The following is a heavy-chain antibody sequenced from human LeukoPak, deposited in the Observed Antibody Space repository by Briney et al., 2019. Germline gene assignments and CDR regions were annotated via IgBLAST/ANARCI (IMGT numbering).Heavy chain of an antibody. J-gene: IGHJ4*02. CDR2: ISSSSSYT. CDR1: GFTFSDYY. Sequence: PGGSLRLSCAASGFTFSDYYMSWIRQAPGKGLEWVSYISSSSSYTNYADSVKGRFTISRDNAKNSLYLQMNSLRAEDTAVYYCARVLGYSYGYGIDHWGQGTLVTVSS. D-gene: IGHD5-18*01. CDR3: ARVLGYSYGYGIDH. V-gene: IGHV3-11*06.